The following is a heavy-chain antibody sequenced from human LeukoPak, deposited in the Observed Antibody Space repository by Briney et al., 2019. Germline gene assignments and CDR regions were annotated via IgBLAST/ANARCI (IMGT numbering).Heavy chain of an antibody. CDR3: AKGGGYEAQYYYYYLDV. D-gene: IGHD5-12*01. Sequence: GGSLRLSCAASGFTFSSYGMHWVRQAPGKGLEWVAFIRYDGSNKYYADSVKGRFTISRDNSKNTLCLQMKSLRAEDTAVYYCAKGGGYEAQYYYYYLDVWGKGTTVTISS. CDR1: GFTFSSYG. J-gene: IGHJ6*03. CDR2: IRYDGSNK. V-gene: IGHV3-30*02.